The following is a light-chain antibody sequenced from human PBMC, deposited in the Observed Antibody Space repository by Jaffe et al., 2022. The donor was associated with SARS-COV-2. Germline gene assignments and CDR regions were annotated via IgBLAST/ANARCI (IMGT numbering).Light chain of an antibody. CDR3: QQGSNWPQT. Sequence: EIVLTQSPATLSLSPGERATLSCRASQSISSHLAWYQQSPGQAPRLLIYDASNRATGIPGRFSGSGSGTDFTLTISSLEPEDFAVYYCQQGSNWPQTFGQGTKVEIK. CDR1: QSISSH. V-gene: IGKV3-11*01. CDR2: DAS. J-gene: IGKJ1*01.